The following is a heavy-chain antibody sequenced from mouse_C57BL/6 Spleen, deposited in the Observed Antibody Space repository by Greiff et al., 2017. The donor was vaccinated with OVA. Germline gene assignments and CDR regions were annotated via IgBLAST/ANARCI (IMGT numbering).Heavy chain of an antibody. V-gene: IGHV1-76*01. J-gene: IGHJ1*03. CDR2: IYPGSGNT. Sequence: VQLQQSGAELVRPGASVKLSCKASGYTFTDYYINWVKQRPGQGLEWIARIYPGSGNTYYNEKFKGKATLTAEKSSSTAYMQLSSLTSEDSAVYFCAREGLLRYWYFDVWGTGTTVTVSS. D-gene: IGHD1-1*01. CDR3: AREGLLRYWYFDV. CDR1: GYTFTDYY.